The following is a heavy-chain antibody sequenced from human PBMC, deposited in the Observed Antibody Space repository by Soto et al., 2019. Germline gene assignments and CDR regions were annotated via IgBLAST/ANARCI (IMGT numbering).Heavy chain of an antibody. D-gene: IGHD2-15*01. CDR3: AREGGRYCSGESCSAFGP. J-gene: IGHJ5*02. V-gene: IGHV4-34*01. CDR2: INDSGST. CDR1: GGAFRGYY. Sequence: PSETLSLTCAVYGGAFRGYYWSWIRQPPGKGLEWLGEINDSGSTNYNPSLKSRITISLDTSKKEISLRLSSVTAADTAVYYCAREGGRYCSGESCSAFGPWGQRALFTVSS.